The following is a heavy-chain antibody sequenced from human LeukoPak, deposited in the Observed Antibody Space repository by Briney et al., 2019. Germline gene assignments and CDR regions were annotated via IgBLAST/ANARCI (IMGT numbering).Heavy chain of an antibody. CDR1: GYTFTSYY. D-gene: IGHD5-18*01. V-gene: IGHV1-69*04. J-gene: IGHJ4*02. CDR2: IIPILGIA. CDR3: ARARGYSVYYFDY. Sequence: ASVKVSCKASGYTFTSYYMHWVRQAPGQGLEWMGRIIPILGIANYAQKFQGRVTITADKSTSTAYMELSSLRSEDTAVYYCARARGYSVYYFDYWGQGTLVTVSS.